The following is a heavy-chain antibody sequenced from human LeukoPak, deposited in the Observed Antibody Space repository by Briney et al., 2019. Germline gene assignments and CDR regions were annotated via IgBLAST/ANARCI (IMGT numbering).Heavy chain of an antibody. CDR1: GGSISSYY. Sequence: SETLSLTCTVSGGSISSYYWSWIRRPPGKRLEWIGYIYYSGNTNYNPSLKSRLTISIDTSKNEFSLRLSSVTAADTAVYYCARVGDGNFDYWGQGTLVTVSS. J-gene: IGHJ4*02. V-gene: IGHV4-59*01. CDR3: ARVGDGNFDY. D-gene: IGHD3-10*01. CDR2: IYYSGNT.